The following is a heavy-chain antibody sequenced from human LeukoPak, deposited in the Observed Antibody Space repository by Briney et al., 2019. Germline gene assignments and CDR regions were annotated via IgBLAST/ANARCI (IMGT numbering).Heavy chain of an antibody. CDR2: IYYSGST. J-gene: IGHJ4*02. Sequence: SETLSLTCTVSAGSISNDYWSWIRQPPGEGLEWIGYIYYSGSTYYNPSLKGRVPISVDTSKNQFSLKLSSVTDADTAVYYCARRGNSLDYWGQGTLVTVSS. V-gene: IGHV4-59*01. CDR3: ARRGNSLDY. D-gene: IGHD4-23*01. CDR1: AGSISNDY.